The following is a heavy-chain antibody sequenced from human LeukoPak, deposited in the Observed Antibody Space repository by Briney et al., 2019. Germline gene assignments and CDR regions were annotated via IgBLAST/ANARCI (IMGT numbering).Heavy chain of an antibody. J-gene: IGHJ6*02. CDR3: AKVSGGGLYYDGMDV. CDR2: ISYDGSNK. V-gene: IGHV3-30-3*01. Sequence: GGSLRLSCAAPGFTFSSYAMHWVRQAPGKGLEWVAVISYDGSNKYYADSVKGRFTISRDSSKNTLYLQMNSLRAEDTAVYYCAKVSGGGLYYDGMDVWGQGTTVTVSS. D-gene: IGHD1-14*01. CDR1: GFTFSSYA.